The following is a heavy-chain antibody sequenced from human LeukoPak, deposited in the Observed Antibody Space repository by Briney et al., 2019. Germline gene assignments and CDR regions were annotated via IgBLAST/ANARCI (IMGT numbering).Heavy chain of an antibody. CDR3: ARGPPDYYDSSGRPWFDP. J-gene: IGHJ5*02. D-gene: IGHD3-22*01. CDR2: IIPILGIA. V-gene: IGHV1-69*04. CDR1: GGTFSSYA. Sequence: GASVKVSCKASGGTFSSYAISWVRQAPGQGLEWMGRIIPILGIANYAQKFQGKVTITADKSTSTAYMELSSLRSEDTAVYYCARGPPDYYDSSGRPWFDPWGQGTLVTVSS.